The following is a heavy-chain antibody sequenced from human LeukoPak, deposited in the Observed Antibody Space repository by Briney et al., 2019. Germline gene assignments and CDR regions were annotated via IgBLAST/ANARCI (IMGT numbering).Heavy chain of an antibody. D-gene: IGHD5-12*01. J-gene: IGHJ5*02. CDR2: IYYSGST. V-gene: IGHV4-59*08. CDR1: GGSISSYY. Sequence: SETLSLTCTVSGGSISSYYWSWIRQPPGKGLEWIGYIYYSGSTNYNPSLKRRVTISVDTSKNQFSLKLSSVTAADTAVYYCARRKGSATGNWFDPWGQGTLVTVSS. CDR3: ARRKGSATGNWFDP.